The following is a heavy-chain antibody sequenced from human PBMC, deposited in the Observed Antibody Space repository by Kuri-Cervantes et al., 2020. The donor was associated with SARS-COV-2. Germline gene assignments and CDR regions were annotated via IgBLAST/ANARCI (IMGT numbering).Heavy chain of an antibody. CDR3: ARDPSIITMATGAYFDY. J-gene: IGHJ4*02. V-gene: IGHV3-21*01. CDR1: GLTFSSYS. CDR2: ISSSSSYI. D-gene: IGHD3-10*01. Sequence: GGSLRLSCAASGLTFSSYSMNWVRQAPGKGLEWVSSISSSSSYIYYADSVKGRFTISRDNAKNSLYLQMNSLRAEDTAVYYCARDPSIITMATGAYFDYWGQGTLVTVSS.